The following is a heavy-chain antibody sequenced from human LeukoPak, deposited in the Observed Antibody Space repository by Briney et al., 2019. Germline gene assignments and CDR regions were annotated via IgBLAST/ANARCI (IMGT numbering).Heavy chain of an antibody. CDR1: GASVSTSRYY. V-gene: IGHV4-39*07. J-gene: IGHJ6*03. Sequence: SETLSLTCVVSGASVSTSRYYWGWIRQPPGKGLEWIGNIYYSGSTYYNASLQSRVTISVDTSKNQFSLKLSSVTAADTAVYYCARGEYGDYYYYYMDVWGKGTTVTISS. CDR3: ARGEYGDYYYYYMDV. CDR2: IYYSGST. D-gene: IGHD3-10*01.